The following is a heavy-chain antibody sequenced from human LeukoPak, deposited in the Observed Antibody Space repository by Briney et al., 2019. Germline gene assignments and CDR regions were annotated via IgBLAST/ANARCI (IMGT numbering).Heavy chain of an antibody. Sequence: GRSLRLSCAASGFTFSSYSMNWVRQAPGKGLEWVSSISSSSSYIYYADSVKGRFTISRDNAKNSLYLQMNSLRAEDTAVYYCARVLGYCSSTSCQEDYWGQGTLVTVSS. J-gene: IGHJ4*02. CDR1: GFTFSSYS. V-gene: IGHV3-21*01. CDR3: ARVLGYCSSTSCQEDY. D-gene: IGHD2-2*01. CDR2: ISSSSSYI.